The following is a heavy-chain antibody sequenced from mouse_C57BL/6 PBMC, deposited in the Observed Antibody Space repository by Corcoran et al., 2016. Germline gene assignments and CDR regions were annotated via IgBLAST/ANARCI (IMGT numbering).Heavy chain of an antibody. V-gene: IGHV1-26*01. D-gene: IGHD2-3*01. CDR2: INPNNGGT. Sequence: EVQLQQSGPELVKPGASVKISCKASGYTFTDYYMNWVKQSHGKSLEWIGDINPNNGGTSYNQKFKGKATLTVDKSSSTAYMELRSLTSEDSAVYYCARSGGGGWLLYAMDYWGQGTSVTVSS. CDR1: GYTFTDYY. J-gene: IGHJ4*01. CDR3: ARSGGGGWLLYAMDY.